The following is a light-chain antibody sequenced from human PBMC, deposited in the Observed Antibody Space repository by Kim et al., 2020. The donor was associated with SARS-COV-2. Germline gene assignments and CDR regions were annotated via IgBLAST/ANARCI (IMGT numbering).Light chain of an antibody. Sequence: GRKVTISCPGSSSNIGKNFVSLYQQLPGTAPKLLIYDSNKRPSGIPDRFSGSKSGTSATLGITGLQTGDEADYYCGTWDSSLSAGVFGGGTKLTVL. V-gene: IGLV1-51*01. CDR3: GTWDSSLSAGV. CDR2: DSN. J-gene: IGLJ3*02. CDR1: SSNIGKNF.